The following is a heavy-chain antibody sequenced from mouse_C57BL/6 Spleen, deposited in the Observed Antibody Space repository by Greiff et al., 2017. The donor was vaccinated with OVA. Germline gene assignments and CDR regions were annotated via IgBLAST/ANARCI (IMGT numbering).Heavy chain of an antibody. CDR2: ISSGSSTI. CDR1: GFTFSDYG. J-gene: IGHJ1*03. D-gene: IGHD2-4*01. Sequence: EVNVVESGGGLVKPGGSLKLSCAASGFTFSDYGMHWVRQAPEKGLEWVAYISSGSSTIYYADTVKGRFTISRDNAKNTLFLQMTSLRSEDTAMYYCARDDYDWYFDVWGTGTTVTVSS. V-gene: IGHV5-17*01. CDR3: ARDDYDWYFDV.